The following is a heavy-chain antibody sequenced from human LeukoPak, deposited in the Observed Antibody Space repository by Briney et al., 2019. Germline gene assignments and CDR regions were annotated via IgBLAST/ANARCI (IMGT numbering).Heavy chain of an antibody. CDR2: IYYSGST. D-gene: IGHD1-26*01. Sequence: PSETLSLTCTVSGGSISNYYWSWIRQPPGKGLEWIGYIYYSGSTNYNPSLKSRVTISVDTSKNQFSLKLSSETAADTAVYYCARVGGTNYYYYGMDVWGQGTTVTVSS. CDR1: GGSISNYY. V-gene: IGHV4-59*01. J-gene: IGHJ6*02. CDR3: ARVGGTNYYYYGMDV.